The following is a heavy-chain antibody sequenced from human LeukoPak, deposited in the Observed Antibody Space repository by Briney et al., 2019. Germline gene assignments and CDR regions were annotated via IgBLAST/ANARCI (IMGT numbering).Heavy chain of an antibody. CDR2: INHSGST. D-gene: IGHD6-6*01. J-gene: IGHJ6*03. CDR3: ARATEGYSSSVVYMDV. Sequence: SETLSLTCAVYGGSFSGYHWSWIRQPPGKGLEWIGEINHSGSTKYSPSLKSRVAISVDTPKNQFSLKLTSVTAADTDVYYCARATEGYSSSVVYMDVWGKGTTVTVSS. V-gene: IGHV4-34*01. CDR1: GGSFSGYH.